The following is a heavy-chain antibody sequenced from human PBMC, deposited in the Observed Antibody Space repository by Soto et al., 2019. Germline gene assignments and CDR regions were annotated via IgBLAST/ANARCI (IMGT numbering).Heavy chain of an antibody. V-gene: IGHV3-74*01. CDR2: INSDGTST. J-gene: IGHJ4*02. D-gene: IGHD3-22*01. CDR1: GFTFSSYW. Sequence: EVQLVESGGGLVQPGGSLRLSCAASGFTFSSYWMHWVRQALGKGLVWVSCINSDGTSTTYADSVKGRFTISRDNAKNTLYMQMNSLRAEDTAVYYCVRENYDSSGGNWGQGTLVTVSS. CDR3: VRENYDSSGGN.